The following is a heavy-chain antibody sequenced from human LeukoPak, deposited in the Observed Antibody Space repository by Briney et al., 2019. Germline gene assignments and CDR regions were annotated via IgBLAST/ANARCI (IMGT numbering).Heavy chain of an antibody. V-gene: IGHV3-74*01. J-gene: IGHJ4*02. CDR3: ARGRSYDYAPFDY. Sequence: GGSLRLSCAAAGFTFSTYWMRWVRHAPGKGLVWVSRIYSDGSRTIYGDSVKGRFTICRDNAKNRGYLQMNSLSAEDTAVYYCARGRSYDYAPFDYWGQGTLVTVSS. CDR1: GFTFSTYW. CDR2: IYSDGSRT. D-gene: IGHD3-16*01.